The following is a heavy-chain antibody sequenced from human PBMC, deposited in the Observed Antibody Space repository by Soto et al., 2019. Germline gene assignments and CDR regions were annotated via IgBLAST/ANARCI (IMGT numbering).Heavy chain of an antibody. Sequence: QVQLVESGGGVVQPGRSLSLSCAASGFTFSDYPMHWVRQAPGKGLEWVAVISYDGRVKYYVDSVKGRFTISRDDSKNTLYLQMNSLRVDDTAVYYCARDFIVGAPDYFDYWGQGPLVTVSS. D-gene: IGHD1-26*01. CDR2: ISYDGRVK. V-gene: IGHV3-30*04. J-gene: IGHJ4*02. CDR3: ARDFIVGAPDYFDY. CDR1: GFTFSDYP.